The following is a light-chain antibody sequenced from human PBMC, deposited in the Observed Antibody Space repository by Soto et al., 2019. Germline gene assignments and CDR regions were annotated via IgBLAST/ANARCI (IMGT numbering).Light chain of an antibody. J-gene: IGKJ4*01. CDR3: QQCNTPFT. CDR1: QNIGSR. CDR2: DAS. Sequence: DISMTQSPSTLSASVGDRVAITCRASQNIGSRLAWYQQKPDEAPKLLIYDASSLASGVPLRFGGSGSGTDFTLIISSLQPDDFATYYCQQCNTPFTFGGGTKVEIK. V-gene: IGKV1-5*01.